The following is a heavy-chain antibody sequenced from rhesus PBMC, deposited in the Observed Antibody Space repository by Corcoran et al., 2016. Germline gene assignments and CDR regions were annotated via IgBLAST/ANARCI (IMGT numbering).Heavy chain of an antibody. CDR2: IYGSSGST. CDR1: GGSFSSYW. D-gene: IGHD2-2*01. J-gene: IGHJ4*01. V-gene: IGHV4-160*01. Sequence: QVQLQESGPGLVKPSETLSLTCAVSGGSFSSYWWGWIRQPPGKGLEWIGSIYGSSGSTEHNPSLKSRATISRDTSKNQFSLKLSSVTAADTAVYYCAREIVLVLLAAIPPFDYWGQGVLVTVSS. CDR3: AREIVLVLLAAIPPFDY.